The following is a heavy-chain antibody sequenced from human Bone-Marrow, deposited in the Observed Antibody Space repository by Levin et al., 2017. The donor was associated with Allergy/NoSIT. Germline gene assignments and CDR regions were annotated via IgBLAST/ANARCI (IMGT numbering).Heavy chain of an antibody. V-gene: IGHV3-23*01. CDR1: GFTFSTHA. CDR2: MSGSGGDT. CDR3: AKGAVAVAGDYYFFDH. Sequence: GESLKISCATSGFTFSTHAMNWVRQAPGKGLEWVSDMSGSGGDTYYADSVKGRFTISRDNLKNTVYLRLKNLRAEDTAVYFCAKGAVAVAGDYYFFDHWGHGSLVTVSS. D-gene: IGHD6-19*01. J-gene: IGHJ4*01.